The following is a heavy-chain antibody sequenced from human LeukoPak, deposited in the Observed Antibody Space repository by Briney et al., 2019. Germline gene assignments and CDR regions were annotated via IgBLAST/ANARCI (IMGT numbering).Heavy chain of an antibody. V-gene: IGHV1-46*01. CDR2: INPSGGST. CDR1: GFTFSSYG. Sequence: PGGSLRLSCAASGFTFSSYGLHWVRQAPGQGLEWMGIINPSGGSTSYAQKFQGRVTMTRDTSTSTVYMELSSLRSEDTAVYYGARAPPHSDAFDIWGQGTMVTVSS. J-gene: IGHJ3*02. CDR3: ARAPPHSDAFDI.